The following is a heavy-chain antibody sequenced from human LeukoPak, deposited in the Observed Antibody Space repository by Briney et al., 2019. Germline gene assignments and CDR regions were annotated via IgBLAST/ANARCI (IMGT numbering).Heavy chain of an antibody. D-gene: IGHD5-24*01. CDR3: ASGEMATVTLDY. V-gene: IGHV3-53*01. J-gene: IGHJ4*02. CDR2: IYSGGGT. CDR1: GFIVSTKY. Sequence: GGSLRLSCAASGFIVSTKYMTWVRQAPGKGLEWVSVIYSGGGTYYADSLKGRFTISRDNSKNTLYLQMNNLRAEDTALYYCASGEMATVTLDYWGQGTLVVVSS.